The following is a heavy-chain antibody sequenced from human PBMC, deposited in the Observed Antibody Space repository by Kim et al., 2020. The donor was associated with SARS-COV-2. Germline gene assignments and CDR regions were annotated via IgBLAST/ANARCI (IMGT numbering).Heavy chain of an antibody. V-gene: IGHV3-23*01. Sequence: YHAETVQGRFTISSDQSKNTLYLHMNSLRAEDTAVYYCAKGSGDYGAFDSWGQGTLVTVSS. CDR3: AKGSGDYGAFDS. D-gene: IGHD2-21*02. J-gene: IGHJ4*02.